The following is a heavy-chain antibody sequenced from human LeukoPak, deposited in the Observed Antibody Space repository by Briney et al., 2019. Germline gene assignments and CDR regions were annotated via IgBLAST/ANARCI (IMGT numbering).Heavy chain of an antibody. CDR2: IYTSGST. V-gene: IGHV4-4*09. J-gene: IGHJ4*02. D-gene: IGHD3-22*01. CDR3: ARQPSGYWLDY. CDR1: GGSISSYY. Sequence: SETLSLTCTVSGGSISSYYWSWIRQPPGKGLEWIGYIYTSGSTNYNPSLKSRVSISVDTSKNQFSLKLSSVTAADTAVYYCARQPSGYWLDYWGQGTLVTVSS.